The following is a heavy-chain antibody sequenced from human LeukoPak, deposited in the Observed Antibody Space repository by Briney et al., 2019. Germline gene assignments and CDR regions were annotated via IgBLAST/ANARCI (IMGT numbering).Heavy chain of an antibody. V-gene: IGHV1-18*01. CDR2: ISAYNGNT. J-gene: IGHJ4*02. CDR1: GYTFTSYG. CDR3: ARDLYSSGWSLADY. Sequence: ASVKVSCKASGYTFTSYGISWVRQAPGQGLEWMGWISAYNGNTNYAQKLQGRVTMTTDTSTSTAYMELRSLRPDDTAVYYCARDLYSSGWSLADYWGQGTLVTVSS. D-gene: IGHD6-19*01.